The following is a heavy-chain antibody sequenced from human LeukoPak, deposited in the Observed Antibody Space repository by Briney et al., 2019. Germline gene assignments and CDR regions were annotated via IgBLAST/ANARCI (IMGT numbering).Heavy chain of an antibody. V-gene: IGHV1-2*02. D-gene: IGHD3-22*01. J-gene: IGHJ4*02. CDR1: GYTFTGYY. CDR3: ASSYYDSSGYYYPEYYFDY. CDR2: INPNSGGT. Sequence: ASVKVSCKASGYTFTGYYMHWVRQAPGQGLEWMGWINPNSGGTNYAQKFQGRVTMTRDTSISTAYMELSRLRSDDTAVYYCASSYYDSSGYYYPEYYFDYWGQGTLVTVSS.